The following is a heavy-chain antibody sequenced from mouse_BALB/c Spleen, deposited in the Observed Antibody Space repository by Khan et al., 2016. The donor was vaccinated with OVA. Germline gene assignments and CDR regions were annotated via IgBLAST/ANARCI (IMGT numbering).Heavy chain of an antibody. CDR2: INPHIGET. V-gene: IGHV1-20*02. CDR1: GYSFTGYF. Sequence: EVQLQESGPELVKPGASVKISCKASGYSFTGYFMNWVMQSHGKRLEWIGRINPHIGETFYNQKFKDKATLTVDESSSTAHMELRSLASEDSAVYYCARKNDSDFDYWGQGTTLTVSS. J-gene: IGHJ2*01. CDR3: ARKNDSDFDY.